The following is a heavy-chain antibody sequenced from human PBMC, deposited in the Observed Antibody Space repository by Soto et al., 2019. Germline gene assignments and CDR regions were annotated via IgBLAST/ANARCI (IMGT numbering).Heavy chain of an antibody. Sequence: QVQLQESGPGLVKPSETLSLTCTVSGGSVSSGSYHWDWIRQPPGKGLEWIGYIYHSGSTNYNPSLKSRVTISVDTSKNQFSLSLTSVTAADTAVYYRARLSVAWFDPWGQGTLVTVAS. CDR1: GGSVSSGSYH. CDR2: IYHSGST. CDR3: ARLSVAWFDP. V-gene: IGHV4-61*01. D-gene: IGHD6-19*01. J-gene: IGHJ5*02.